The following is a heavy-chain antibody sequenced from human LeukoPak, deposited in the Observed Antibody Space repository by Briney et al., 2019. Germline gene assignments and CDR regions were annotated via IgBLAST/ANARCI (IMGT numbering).Heavy chain of an antibody. CDR2: TNTDGSST. D-gene: IGHD4-23*01. CDR3: YGANAEH. J-gene: IGHJ1*01. V-gene: IGHV3-74*03. CDR1: GFTFSSYW. Sequence: GGSLRLSCAASGFTFSSYWMHWVRQAPGKGLVWVSGTNTDGSSTMYADSVRGRFTIARDNAENTLYLQMNSLRAEDTAVYYCYGANAEHWGQGTLVTVSS.